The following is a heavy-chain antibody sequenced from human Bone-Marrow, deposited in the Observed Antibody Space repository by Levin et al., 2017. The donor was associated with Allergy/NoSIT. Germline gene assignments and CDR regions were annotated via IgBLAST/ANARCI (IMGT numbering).Heavy chain of an antibody. J-gene: IGHJ4*02. V-gene: IGHV3-15*01. CDR3: STPILGTTDY. CDR2: IKSQANGGTT. D-gene: IGHD1-7*01. CDR1: GFTFSDAL. Sequence: LSLTCAASGFTFSDALMSWVRQAPGKGLEWVGRIKSQANGGTTDYAPPVKGRFSISRDDSKNTLYLQMNSLKIEDTAVYFCSTPILGTTDYWGRGALVTVSS.